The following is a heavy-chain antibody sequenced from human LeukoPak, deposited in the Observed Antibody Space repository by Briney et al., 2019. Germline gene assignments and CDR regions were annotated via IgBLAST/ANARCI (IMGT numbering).Heavy chain of an antibody. D-gene: IGHD3-3*01. Sequence: PGGSLRLSCAASGFTFSSYAIHWVRQAPGKGLEWVAVISHDGSTRYYADSVQGRFTISRDNSKNTLYLQMSSLRAEDTAVYYCAKGKRFLEWLIDYWGQGTLVTVSS. CDR3: AKGKRFLEWLIDY. V-gene: IGHV3-30-3*01. CDR2: ISHDGSTR. CDR1: GFTFSSYA. J-gene: IGHJ4*02.